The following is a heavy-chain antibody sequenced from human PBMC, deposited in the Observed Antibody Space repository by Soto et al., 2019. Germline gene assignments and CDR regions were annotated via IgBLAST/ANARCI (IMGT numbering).Heavy chain of an antibody. CDR2: ISYDGSNK. V-gene: IGHV3-30*18. CDR1: GFTFSSYG. CDR3: AKDQVAVSWRSMDV. Sequence: QVQLVESGGGVVQPGRSLRLSCAASGFTFSSYGMHWVRQAPGKGLEWVAVISYDGSNKYYADSVKGRFTISRDNSKNTLYLQMNGLRAGDTAVYYCAKDQVAVSWRSMDVWGQGTTVTVSS. D-gene: IGHD6-19*01. J-gene: IGHJ6*02.